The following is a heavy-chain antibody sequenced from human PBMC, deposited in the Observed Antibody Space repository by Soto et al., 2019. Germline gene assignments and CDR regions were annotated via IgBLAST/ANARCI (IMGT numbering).Heavy chain of an antibody. CDR2: ISAYNGNT. V-gene: IGHV1-18*01. J-gene: IGHJ6*02. CDR3: AREPIKLGYCSSTSCSTPNYYYGMDV. CDR1: GYTFTSYG. Sequence: ASVKVSCKASGYTFTSYGISWVRQAPGQGLEWMGWISAYNGNTNYAQKLQGRVTMTTDTSTSTAYMELRSLISDDTAVYYCAREPIKLGYCSSTSCSTPNYYYGMDVWGQGTTVTVSS. D-gene: IGHD2-2*01.